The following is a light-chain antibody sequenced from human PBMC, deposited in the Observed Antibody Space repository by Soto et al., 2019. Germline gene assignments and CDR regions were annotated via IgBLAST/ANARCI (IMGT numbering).Light chain of an antibody. CDR2: DAS. V-gene: IGKV3-11*01. J-gene: IGKJ1*01. CDR1: QSVSSF. Sequence: ESVLTQSPATLSLSPGERATLSCRASQSVSSFLGWYQQKPGQAPRLLIYDASNRAPGIPARFSGSGSGTDFTLTISSLEPEDFAVSYCQQRSSWTFGQGTKVEIK. CDR3: QQRSSWT.